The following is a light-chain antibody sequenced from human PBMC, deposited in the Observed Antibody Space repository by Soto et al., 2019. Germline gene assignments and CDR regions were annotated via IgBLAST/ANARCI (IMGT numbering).Light chain of an antibody. J-gene: IGKJ5*01. V-gene: IGKV2-24*01. CDR3: QQYNTYST. CDR2: KIS. CDR1: QGLVHSDGNTY. Sequence: DIVMTQTPLSSPVTLGQPASISCRSSQGLVHSDGNTYLSWLQQRPGQPPRLLIYKISNRFSGVPDRFSGSGAGTDFTLTISSLQPDDFATYYCQQYNTYSTFGQGTRLEIK.